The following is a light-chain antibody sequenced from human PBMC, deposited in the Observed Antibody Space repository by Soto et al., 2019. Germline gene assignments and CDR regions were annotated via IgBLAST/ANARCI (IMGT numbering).Light chain of an antibody. J-gene: IGKJ5*01. CDR3: QQYGTSEIT. CDR2: DTS. Sequence: IVFTHAPWTLSLSACQGSPLYSRSSQTLSNSFIAWYQQKPGQAPRLLIYDTSSRATGVPDRYSASGSGTDFTLTISRREPDDVAVFFCQQYGTSEITFGQGTRLEN. V-gene: IGKV3-20*01. CDR1: QTLSNSF.